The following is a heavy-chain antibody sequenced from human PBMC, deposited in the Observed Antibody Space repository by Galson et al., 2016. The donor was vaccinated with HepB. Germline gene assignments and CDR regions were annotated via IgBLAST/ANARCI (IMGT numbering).Heavy chain of an antibody. CDR3: ASVENFDY. D-gene: IGHD5-24*01. CDR2: ISHDDISK. Sequence: SLRLSCAVSGITLRNFIIHWVRQPPGKGLEWVAAISHDDISKYYTDSVKGRFTISRDNSGNTVDLQMNSLRAEDTAVYYCASVENFDYWGQGTLVTVAS. V-gene: IGHV3-30-3*01. CDR1: GITLRNFI. J-gene: IGHJ4*02.